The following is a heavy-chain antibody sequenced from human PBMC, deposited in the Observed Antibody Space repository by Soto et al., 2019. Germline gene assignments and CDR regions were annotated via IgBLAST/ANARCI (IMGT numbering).Heavy chain of an antibody. Sequence: GGSLRLSCAASGFTFSGSAMHWVRQASGKGLEWVGRTRSKANSYATAYAASVKGRFTISRDDSKNTAYLQMDSLKTEDTAVYYCTTVSTGYSSSWYVYWGQGTLVTVSS. V-gene: IGHV3-73*01. J-gene: IGHJ4*02. CDR1: GFTFSGSA. D-gene: IGHD6-13*01. CDR2: TRSKANSYAT. CDR3: TTVSTGYSSSWYVY.